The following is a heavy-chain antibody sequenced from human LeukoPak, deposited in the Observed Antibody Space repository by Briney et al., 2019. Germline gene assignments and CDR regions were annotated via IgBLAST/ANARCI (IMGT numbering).Heavy chain of an antibody. J-gene: IGHJ2*01. CDR2: ISSRGTI. CDR3: ARDYSDSSGERDYFDL. D-gene: IGHD6-19*01. CDR1: GFTFSKSN. V-gene: IGHV3-69-1*02. Sequence: GGSLRLSCAASGFTFSKSNLNWVREAPGKGLEWLSYISSRGTIYYAESVKGRFTISRDNAKNSPFLQMYSLRAEDTGVYYCARDYSDSSGERDYFDLWGRGTLVTVSS.